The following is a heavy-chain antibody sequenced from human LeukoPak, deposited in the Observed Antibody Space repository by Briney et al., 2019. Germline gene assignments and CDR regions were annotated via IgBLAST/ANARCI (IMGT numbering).Heavy chain of an antibody. Sequence: GRSLRLSCAASGFTFDDYAMHWVRHAPGKGLEWVSGISWNSGSIGYADSVKGRFTISRDNAKNSLYLQMNSLRAEDTALYYCAKDRGYSGYGRGYFDYWGQGTLVTVSS. V-gene: IGHV3-9*01. J-gene: IGHJ4*02. CDR1: GFTFDDYA. CDR3: AKDRGYSGYGRGYFDY. D-gene: IGHD5-12*01. CDR2: ISWNSGSI.